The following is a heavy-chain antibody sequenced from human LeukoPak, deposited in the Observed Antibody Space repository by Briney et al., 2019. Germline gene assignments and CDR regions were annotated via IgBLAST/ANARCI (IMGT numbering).Heavy chain of an antibody. CDR2: ISSSSSYI. CDR1: GFTFSSYE. J-gene: IGHJ3*02. CDR3: ARSHFDWLLLKEDDAFDI. V-gene: IGHV3-21*01. D-gene: IGHD3-9*01. Sequence: PGGSLRLSCAASGFTFSSYEMNWVRQAPGKGLEWVSSISSSSSYIYYADSVKGRFTISRDNAKNSLYLQMNSLRAEDTAVYYCARSHFDWLLLKEDDAFDIWGQGTMVTVSS.